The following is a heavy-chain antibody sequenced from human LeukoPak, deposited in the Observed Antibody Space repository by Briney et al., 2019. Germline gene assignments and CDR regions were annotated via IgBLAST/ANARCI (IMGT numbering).Heavy chain of an antibody. CDR1: GGTFSSYA. J-gene: IGHJ4*02. CDR3: ATDSGSSFALDY. V-gene: IGHV1-69*04. CDR2: IIPILGIA. D-gene: IGHD1-26*01. Sequence: SVKVSCKASGGTFSSYAISWVRQAPGQGLEWMGRIIPILGIANYAQKFQGRVTITADKSTSTAYMELSSLRSEDTAVYYCATDSGSSFALDYWGQGTLVTVSS.